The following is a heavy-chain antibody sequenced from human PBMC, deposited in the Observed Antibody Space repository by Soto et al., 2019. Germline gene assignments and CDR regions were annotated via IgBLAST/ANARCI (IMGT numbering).Heavy chain of an antibody. CDR3: ARDCPRYSSSCPDGDY. V-gene: IGHV1-69*01. D-gene: IGHD6-13*01. CDR2: IIPIFGTA. CDR1: GGTFSSYA. J-gene: IGHJ4*02. Sequence: QVQLVQSGAEVKKPGSSVKVSCKASGGTFSSYAISWVRQAPGQGLEWMGWIIPIFGTANYAQKFQGRVTITADESTSTAYMELSSLRSEDTAVYYWARDCPRYSSSCPDGDYWGQGTLVTVST.